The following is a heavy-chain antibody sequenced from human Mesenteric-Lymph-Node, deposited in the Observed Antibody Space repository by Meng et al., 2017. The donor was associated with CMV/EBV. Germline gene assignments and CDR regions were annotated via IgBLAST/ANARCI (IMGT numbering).Heavy chain of an antibody. CDR2: ISHSGNP. CDR1: DGSIPGHNV. CDR3: ARGRNYYGSEIDY. V-gene: IGHV4-4*02. J-gene: IGHJ4*02. D-gene: IGHD3-10*01. Sequence: VSDGSIPGHNVWGWVRQPPGEGLEWIGDISHSGNPNNNPSLKRRVTISVDRSKNQFSLNLSSVTAADTAVYYCARGRNYYGSEIDYWGQGTLVTVSS.